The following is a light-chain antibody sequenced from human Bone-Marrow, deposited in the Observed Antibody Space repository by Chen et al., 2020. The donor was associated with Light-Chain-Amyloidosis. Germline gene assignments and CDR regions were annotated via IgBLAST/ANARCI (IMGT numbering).Light chain of an antibody. CDR3: QSADSSGTYEVI. CDR1: DLPTKY. CDR2: RDT. J-gene: IGLJ2*01. V-gene: IGLV3-25*03. Sequence: SYELTHPPSVSVSPGQLATLTCPGDDLPTKYAYWYQQKPGQAPVLVIHRDTERPSGISERFSGSSSGTTATLTISGVQAEDEADYHCQSADSSGTYEVIFGGGTKLTVL.